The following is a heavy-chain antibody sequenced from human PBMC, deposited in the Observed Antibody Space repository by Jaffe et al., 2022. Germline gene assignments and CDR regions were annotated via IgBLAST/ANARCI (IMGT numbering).Heavy chain of an antibody. J-gene: IGHJ3*02. CDR1: GGSISSSNW. V-gene: IGHV4-4*02. Sequence: QVQLQESGPGLVKPSGTLSLTCTISGGSISSSNWWSWIRQPPGKGLEWIGEIHHSGSTNYNPSLKSRVTISIDMSKSQFSLKLNSVIAADTALYYCARHGKVAFDIWGQGTMVTVSS. CDR2: IHHSGST. CDR3: ARHGKVAFDI. D-gene: IGHD1-1*01.